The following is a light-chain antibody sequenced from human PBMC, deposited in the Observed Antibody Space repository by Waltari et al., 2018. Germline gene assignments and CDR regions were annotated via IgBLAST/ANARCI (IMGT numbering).Light chain of an antibody. Sequence: QSVLTQPPSVSAAPGQRVTISCSGGSSNIGNNYVSWYRQFPGTAPKLLIYENTERPSGIPGRFSGSKSGPSATLDITGRQAVDEADYYCGTWDSSLSGAVFGGGTHLTVL. CDR1: SSNIGNNY. CDR2: ENT. CDR3: GTWDSSLSGAV. V-gene: IGLV1-51*02. J-gene: IGLJ7*01.